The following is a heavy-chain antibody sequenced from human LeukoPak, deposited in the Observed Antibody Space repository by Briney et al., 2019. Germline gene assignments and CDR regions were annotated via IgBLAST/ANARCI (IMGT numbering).Heavy chain of an antibody. CDR3: VRGGYRGFDYEY. D-gene: IGHD5-12*01. Sequence: GGSLRLSCAASGFTFSTYSRNWLRLAPGKGLEWVSSISPDSNYKYYVDSVKGRFTISRDNAKSSLYLQMNSLRAEDTAVYYCVRGGYRGFDYEYWGQGTLVTVSS. CDR2: ISPDSNYK. CDR1: GFTFSTYS. J-gene: IGHJ4*02. V-gene: IGHV3-21*01.